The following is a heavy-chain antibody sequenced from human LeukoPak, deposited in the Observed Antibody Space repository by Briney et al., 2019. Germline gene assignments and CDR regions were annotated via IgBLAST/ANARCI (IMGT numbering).Heavy chain of an antibody. Sequence: SETLSLTCTVSGGSVSSGSYYWSWIRQPPGKGLEWIGYIYYSGSTNYNPSLKSRVTISVDTSKNQFSLKLSSVTAVDTAVYYCARVAYINSGSYYGSVYRWFDPWGQGTLVTVSS. CDR3: ARVAYINSGSYYGSVYRWFDP. D-gene: IGHD1-26*01. J-gene: IGHJ5*02. V-gene: IGHV4-61*01. CDR2: IYYSGST. CDR1: GGSVSSGSYY.